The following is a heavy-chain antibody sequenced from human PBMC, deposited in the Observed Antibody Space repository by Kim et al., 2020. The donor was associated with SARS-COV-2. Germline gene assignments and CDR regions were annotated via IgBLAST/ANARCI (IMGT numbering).Heavy chain of an antibody. D-gene: IGHD4-17*01. CDR3: AGHDDGDYDMHFEY. V-gene: IGHV4-38-2*02. Sequence: SETLSLTCTVSGYSISSGDYCGWSRQPPAKRLQWIGSIYHSGSTYYNPPPKSRGTLSLDKSKNQFSLKMRTVIAADKAGYYCAGHDDGDYDMHFEYWGQ. CDR1: GYSISSGDY. CDR2: IYHSGST. J-gene: IGHJ4*02.